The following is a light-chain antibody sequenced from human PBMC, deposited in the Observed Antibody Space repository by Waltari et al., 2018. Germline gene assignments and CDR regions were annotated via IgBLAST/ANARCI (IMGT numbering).Light chain of an antibody. J-gene: IGLJ1*01. Sequence: SYELIQPPSVSVSPGQTARITCSGDALPKKYAYWYQQKSGQAPVLVIYANFKRPAVVPDRFSGSSSRTMATLTISGAQVEDEADYYCYSADSSGNQSVFGSGTKVTVL. V-gene: IGLV3-10*01. CDR1: ALPKKY. CDR3: YSADSSGNQSV. CDR2: ANF.